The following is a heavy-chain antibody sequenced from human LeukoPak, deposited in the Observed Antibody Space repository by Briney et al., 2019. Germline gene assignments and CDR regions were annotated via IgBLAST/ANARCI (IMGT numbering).Heavy chain of an antibody. Sequence: SETLSLTCTVSGGSINNGGYYWSWIRQAPGKGLEWIGSIYYSGSTYYNPSLKSRVTISVDTSKNQFSLKLSSVTAADTAVYYCARDHDHLYYYDSSGYYSWFDPWGQGTLVTVSS. CDR3: ARDHDHLYYYDSSGYYSWFDP. CDR1: GGSINNGGYY. CDR2: IYYSGST. J-gene: IGHJ5*02. V-gene: IGHV4-39*07. D-gene: IGHD3-22*01.